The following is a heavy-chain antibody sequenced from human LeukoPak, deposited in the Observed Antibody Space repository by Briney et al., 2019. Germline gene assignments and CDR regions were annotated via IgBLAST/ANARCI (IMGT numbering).Heavy chain of an antibody. CDR2: ISAYNGNT. J-gene: IGHJ5*02. Sequence: LWASVKVSCKASGYTFTSYGISWVRQAPGQGLEWMGWISAYNGNTNYAQKLQGRVTMTTDTSTSTAYMELRSLRSDDTAVYYCARERQQLVQEGWFDPWGQGTLVTVSS. D-gene: IGHD6-13*01. CDR1: GYTFTSYG. V-gene: IGHV1-18*01. CDR3: ARERQQLVQEGWFDP.